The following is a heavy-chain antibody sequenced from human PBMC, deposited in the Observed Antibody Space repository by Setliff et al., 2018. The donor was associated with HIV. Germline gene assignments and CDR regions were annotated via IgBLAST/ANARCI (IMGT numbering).Heavy chain of an antibody. D-gene: IGHD3-22*01. CDR2: IIPIFGTA. V-gene: IGHV1-69*05. J-gene: IGHJ1*01. CDR1: GGTFSSYA. Sequence: GASVKVSCKASGGTFSSYAISWVRQAPGQGLEWMGGIIPIFGTANYAQKFQGRVTITTDESTSTVYMQLSTLRSEDTAVYYCARERLGRSGFEYLQHWGQGTLVTVSS. CDR3: ARERLGRSGFEYLQH.